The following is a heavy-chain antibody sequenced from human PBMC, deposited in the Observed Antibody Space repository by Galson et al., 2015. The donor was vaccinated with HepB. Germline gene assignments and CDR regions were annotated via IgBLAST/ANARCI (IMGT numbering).Heavy chain of an antibody. J-gene: IGHJ6*02. CDR3: AREARKGYFYGLDV. CDR2: HNPNSGGA. V-gene: IGHV1-2*05. CDR1: GYTFTGYY. Sequence: SVKVSCKASGYTFTGYYIHWLRQAPGQGLEWMGRHNPNSGGANYAQNFQGRVTMTQDTSINTGYMEVSSLRSDDTVVFFCAREARKGYFYGLDVWGQGTTVIVSS.